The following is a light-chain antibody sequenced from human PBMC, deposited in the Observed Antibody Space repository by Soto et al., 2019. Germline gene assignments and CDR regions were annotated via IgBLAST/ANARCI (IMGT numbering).Light chain of an antibody. CDR2: EAL. Sequence: EIVLTQSPATLSLSPGERATLSCRASQSVGRDLAWFQKRPGQAPRLLIYEALTRAPRVPARFSGRGSGTDFTLTISSLEPEDFALYYCLQRSSWPLTFGGGSTVEI. V-gene: IGKV3-11*01. CDR3: LQRSSWPLT. CDR1: QSVGRD. J-gene: IGKJ4*01.